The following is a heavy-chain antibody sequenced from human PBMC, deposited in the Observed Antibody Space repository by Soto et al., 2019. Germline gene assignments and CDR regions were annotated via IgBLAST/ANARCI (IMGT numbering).Heavy chain of an antibody. CDR2: ISSGGGSP. J-gene: IGHJ4*02. CDR3: AKGDGRIVPRHFDY. V-gene: IGHV3-23*01. CDR1: GFTFSDYA. D-gene: IGHD1-26*01. Sequence: LSLSCAASGFTFSDYAMSWVRQAPGKGLEWVSSISSGGGSPYYADSVKGRFTISRNNSKNTLFLQMNSLRAEDTAVYYCAKGDGRIVPRHFDYWGQGTLVTVYS.